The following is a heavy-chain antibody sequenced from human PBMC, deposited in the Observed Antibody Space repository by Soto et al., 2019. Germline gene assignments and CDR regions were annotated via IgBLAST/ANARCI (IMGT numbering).Heavy chain of an antibody. CDR3: AHRPPTYYYDSSGYFPAFDI. CDR2: IYWNDDK. V-gene: IGHV2-5*01. CDR1: GFSLSTSGVG. Sequence: SGPTLVNPTQTLTLTCTFSGFSLSTSGVGVGWIRQPPGKALEWLALIYWNDDKRYSPSLKSRLTITKDTSKNQVVLTMTNMDPVDTATYYCAHRPPTYYYDSSGYFPAFDIWGQGTMVTVS. J-gene: IGHJ3*02. D-gene: IGHD3-22*01.